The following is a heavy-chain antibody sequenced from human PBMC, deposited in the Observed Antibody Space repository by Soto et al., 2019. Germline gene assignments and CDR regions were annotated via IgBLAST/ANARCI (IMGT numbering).Heavy chain of an antibody. Sequence: SVKVSCKASGVTFTRQDMRWVRQAPGQGLEWMGGIIPIFGTPQCAEKFQDRVTITADESTSTAYMELSSLTSEETAVYYCARNECRDGYSFDYRGQGHLVPVSP. CDR1: GVTFTRQD. CDR3: ARNECRDGYSFDY. D-gene: IGHD5-12*01. V-gene: IGHV1-69*13. CDR2: IIPIFGTP. J-gene: IGHJ4*02.